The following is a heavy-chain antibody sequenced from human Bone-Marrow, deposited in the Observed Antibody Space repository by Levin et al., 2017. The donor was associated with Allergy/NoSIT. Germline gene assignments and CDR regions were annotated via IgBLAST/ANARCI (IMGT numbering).Heavy chain of an antibody. Sequence: SQTLSLTCAVYGGSFSGYYWSWIRQPPGKGLEWIGEINHSGSTNYNPSLKSRVTISVDTSKNQFSLKLSSVTAADTAVYYCARGSTIFGVVIRFDPWGQGTLVTVSS. CDR2: INHSGST. D-gene: IGHD3-3*01. CDR3: ARGSTIFGVVIRFDP. CDR1: GGSFSGYY. J-gene: IGHJ5*02. V-gene: IGHV4-34*01.